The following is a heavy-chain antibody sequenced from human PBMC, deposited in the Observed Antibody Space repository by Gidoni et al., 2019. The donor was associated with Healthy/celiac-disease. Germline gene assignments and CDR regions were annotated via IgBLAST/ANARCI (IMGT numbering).Heavy chain of an antibody. D-gene: IGHD2-15*01. CDR3: ASLAGSCYSCDYYYGMDV. CDR2: IYYSGST. Sequence: QLQLQESGPGLVKPSETLSLTCTVSGASISRRSYYWGWIRQPPGKGLEWIGSIYYSGSTYYNPSLKSRVTISVDTSKNQFSLKLSSVTAADTAVYYCASLAGSCYSCDYYYGMDVWGQGTTVTVSS. CDR1: GASISRRSYY. J-gene: IGHJ6*02. V-gene: IGHV4-39*01.